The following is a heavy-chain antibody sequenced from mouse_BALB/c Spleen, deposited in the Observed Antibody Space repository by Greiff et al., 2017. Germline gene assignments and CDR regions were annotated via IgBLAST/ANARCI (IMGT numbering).Heavy chain of an antibody. D-gene: IGHD2-1*01. CDR3: ARGTNYRGYAMDY. V-gene: IGHV2-9*02. CDR2: IWAGGST. J-gene: IGHJ4*01. Sequence: QVQLKQSGPGLVAPSQSLSITCTVSGFSLTSYGVHWVRQPPGKGLEWLGVIWAGGSTNYNSALMSRLSISKDNSKSQVFLKMNSLQTDDTAMYYCARGTNYRGYAMDYWGQGTSVTVSS. CDR1: GFSLTSYG.